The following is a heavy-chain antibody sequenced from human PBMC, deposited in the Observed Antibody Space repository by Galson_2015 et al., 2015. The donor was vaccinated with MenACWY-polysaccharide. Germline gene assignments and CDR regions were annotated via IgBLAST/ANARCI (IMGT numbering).Heavy chain of an antibody. CDR1: GDSVSSDSVA. V-gene: IGHV6-1*01. CDR2: TFYESTWSN. CDR3: VRQHHKWQPTAPDAFDI. Sequence: CAISGDSVSSDSVAWNWVRQFPSRGLEWLGRTFYESTWSNNYAESVKSRITINPDTSKNQVSLQLSSVSPEDTAVYYCVRQHHKWQPTAPDAFDIWGQGTMVTVSS. D-gene: IGHD1-26*01. J-gene: IGHJ3*02.